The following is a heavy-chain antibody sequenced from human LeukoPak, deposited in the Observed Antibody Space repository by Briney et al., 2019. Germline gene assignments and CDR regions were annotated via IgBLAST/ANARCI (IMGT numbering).Heavy chain of an antibody. CDR2: ICYSGST. CDR1: GGSISSYY. Sequence: SETLSLTCTVSGGSISSYYWSWIRQTPGKGLEWIGYICYSGSTNYNPSLKSRVTISVDTSKNQFSLKLSSVTAADTAVYYCARDSAYYDFWSGYYRRNGMDVWGQGTTVTVSS. CDR3: ARDSAYYDFWSGYYRRNGMDV. D-gene: IGHD3-3*01. J-gene: IGHJ6*02. V-gene: IGHV4-59*01.